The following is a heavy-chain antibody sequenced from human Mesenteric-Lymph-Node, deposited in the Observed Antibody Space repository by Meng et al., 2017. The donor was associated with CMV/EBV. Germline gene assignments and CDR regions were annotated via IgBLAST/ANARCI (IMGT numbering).Heavy chain of an antibody. Sequence: GESLKISCAASGFTFSSYGMHWVRQAPGKGLEWVSAISGSGGSTYYADSVKGRFTISRDNAKNSLYLQMNSLRAEDTAVYYCARDTIFTHYWGQGTLVTVSS. CDR2: ISGSGGST. J-gene: IGHJ4*02. CDR1: GFTFSSYG. D-gene: IGHD3-3*01. V-gene: IGHV3-21*01. CDR3: ARDTIFTHY.